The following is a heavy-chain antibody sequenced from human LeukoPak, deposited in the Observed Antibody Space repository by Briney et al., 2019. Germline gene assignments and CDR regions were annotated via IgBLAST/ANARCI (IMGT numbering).Heavy chain of an antibody. CDR2: ISAYNGNT. CDR3: ARDKSRFGSGWFGFDY. D-gene: IGHD6-19*01. V-gene: IGHV1-18*01. J-gene: IGHJ4*02. CDR1: GYTFTSYG. Sequence: APVKVSCKASGYTFTSYGISWVRQAPGQGLEWMGWISAYNGNTNYAQKLQDRVTMTTDTSTSTAYMELRSLRSDDTAVYYCARDKSRFGSGWFGFDYWGQGTLVTVSS.